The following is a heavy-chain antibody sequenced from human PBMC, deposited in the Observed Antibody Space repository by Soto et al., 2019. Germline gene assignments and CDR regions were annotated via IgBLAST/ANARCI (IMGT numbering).Heavy chain of an antibody. CDR3: ARERTNHGMDV. Sequence: GGSLRLSCAASGFTVSSNYMSWVRQAPGKGLEWVSVIYSGGSTYYADSVKGRFTISRDNSKNTLYLQMNSLRAEDTAVYYCARERTNHGMDVWGQGTTVTVSS. V-gene: IGHV3-53*01. CDR2: IYSGGST. J-gene: IGHJ6*02. CDR1: GFTVSSNY. D-gene: IGHD2-8*01.